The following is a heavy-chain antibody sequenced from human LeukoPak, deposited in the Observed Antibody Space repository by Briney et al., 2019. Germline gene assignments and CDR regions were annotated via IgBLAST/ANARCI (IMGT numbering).Heavy chain of an antibody. Sequence: PSETLSLTCTVSGGSVSDYYWSWIRQPPGKGLEWIGYFYYRGSTNYNPSLKSRVTISVDTSKNQFSLKLSSVTAADTAVYYCARLIRNDFWSGPGGYWFDPWGQGTLVTVSS. CDR1: GGSVSDYY. CDR3: ARLIRNDFWSGPGGYWFDP. J-gene: IGHJ5*02. V-gene: IGHV4-59*08. CDR2: FYYRGST. D-gene: IGHD3-3*01.